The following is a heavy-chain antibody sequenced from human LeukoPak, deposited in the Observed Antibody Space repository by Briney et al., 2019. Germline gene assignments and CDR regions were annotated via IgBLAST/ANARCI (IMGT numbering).Heavy chain of an antibody. D-gene: IGHD5-18*01. CDR3: ARGPPRIQLWLGAFDI. V-gene: IGHV3-30-3*01. CDR2: ISYDGSNK. CDR1: GFTFSSYA. Sequence: PGGSLRLSCAASGFTFSSYAMHWVRQAPGKGLEWVAVISYDGSNKYYADSVKGRFTISRDNSKNTLYLQMNSLRAEDTAVYYCARGPPRIQLWLGAFDIWGQGTMVTVSS. J-gene: IGHJ3*02.